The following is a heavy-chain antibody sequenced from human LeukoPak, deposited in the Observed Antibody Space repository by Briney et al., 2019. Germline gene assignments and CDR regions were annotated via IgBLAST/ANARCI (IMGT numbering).Heavy chain of an antibody. Sequence: PSETLSLTCTVSGGSISSSSYYWGWIRQPPGKGLEWIGSIYYSGSTYYNPSLKSRVTISVDTSKNQFSLKLSSVTAADTAVYYCARLHWLRRYYDFWSGYYDADWFDPWGQGTLVTVSS. CDR2: IYYSGST. D-gene: IGHD3-3*01. V-gene: IGHV4-39*07. J-gene: IGHJ5*02. CDR1: GGSISSSSYY. CDR3: ARLHWLRRYYDFWSGYYDADWFDP.